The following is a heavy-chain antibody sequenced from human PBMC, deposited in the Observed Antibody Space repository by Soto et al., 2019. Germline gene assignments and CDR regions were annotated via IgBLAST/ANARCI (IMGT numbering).Heavy chain of an antibody. V-gene: IGHV1-3*01. CDR3: ACDTCGGYCCCGN. D-gene: IGHD2-21*02. J-gene: IGHJ1*01. CDR1: GYTFTIYP. CDR2: INAGNGNT. Sequence: ASVKVSCKASGYTFTIYPMHWVRQAPGQRLEWMGWINAGNGNTKYSQKFQGRVTITRDTSASTAYMELSSLRSEDTAVYYCACDTCGGYCCCGNWDQESLVAAAS.